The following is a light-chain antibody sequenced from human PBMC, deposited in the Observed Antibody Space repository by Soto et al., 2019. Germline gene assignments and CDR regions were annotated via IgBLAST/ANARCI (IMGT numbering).Light chain of an antibody. V-gene: IGKV3-20*01. CDR2: GAS. CDR1: QSVSSSY. J-gene: IGKJ1*01. CDR3: QQYSGSPTRT. Sequence: EIVLTQSPVTLSLSPGERATLSCMTSQSVSSSYLAWYQQKPGQAPRLLLYGASSRGTGIPDRFSGSGSGTDFTLTISRLVPEEFAVYYCQQYSGSPTRTFGQGTKVDIK.